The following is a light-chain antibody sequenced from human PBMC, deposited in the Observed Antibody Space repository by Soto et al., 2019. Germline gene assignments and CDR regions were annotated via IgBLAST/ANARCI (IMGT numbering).Light chain of an antibody. V-gene: IGKV1-27*01. J-gene: IGKJ3*01. CDR3: QTYFSASFT. Sequence: DIQMTQSPSSLSASVGDGVTITCRASQGIYNYLAWYQQKPGKIPKLLIYAASTLRSGVPSRFSGSGSGTDFTLTISSLQPEDVATYYCQTYFSASFTFGPGTKVDI. CDR2: AAS. CDR1: QGIYNY.